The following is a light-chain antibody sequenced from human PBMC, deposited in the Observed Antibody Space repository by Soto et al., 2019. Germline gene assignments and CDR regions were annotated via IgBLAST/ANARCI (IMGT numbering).Light chain of an antibody. J-gene: IGLJ2*01. CDR2: EVN. V-gene: IGLV2-14*01. Sequence: QSALTQPASVSGSPGQSITISCTGTSSDVGGYNYVSWCQQYPGQAPKLILYEVNFRPSGVSNRFSGSKSGNTASLTISGLQAEDEADYYCSSYTSSNTLIFGGGTQLTVL. CDR1: SSDVGGYNY. CDR3: SSYTSSNTLI.